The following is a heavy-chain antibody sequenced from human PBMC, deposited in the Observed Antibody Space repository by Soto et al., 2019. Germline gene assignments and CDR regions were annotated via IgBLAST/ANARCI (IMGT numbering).Heavy chain of an antibody. V-gene: IGHV3-23*01. CDR1: GFSFTNYA. D-gene: IGHD2-2*01. CDR2: ITGSGGDT. J-gene: IGHJ4*02. CDR3: AKGSASSRPYFFDF. Sequence: GGSLRLSCAASGFSFTNYAMSWVRQAPGKGLEWVSAITGSGGDTYHADSVKGRFTISRDNAMNTLYLLMSSLRAEDTAIYYCAKGSASSRPYFFDFWGQGTLVPVSS.